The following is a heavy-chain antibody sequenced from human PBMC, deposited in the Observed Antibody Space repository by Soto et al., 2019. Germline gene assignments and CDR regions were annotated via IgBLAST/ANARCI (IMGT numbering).Heavy chain of an antibody. CDR2: INPSGGST. CDR1: GYTFTSYY. Sequence: QVQLVQSGAEVKKPGASVKVSCKASGYTFTSYYMHWVRQAPGQGLEWMGIINPSGGSTSYAQKLQGRVTMTRDTTKSTDYMELSSLRSEDTAVYYCARDYKWNDDSSGYPDYWGQGTLVTVSS. V-gene: IGHV1-46*03. J-gene: IGHJ4*02. CDR3: ARDYKWNDDSSGYPDY. D-gene: IGHD3-22*01.